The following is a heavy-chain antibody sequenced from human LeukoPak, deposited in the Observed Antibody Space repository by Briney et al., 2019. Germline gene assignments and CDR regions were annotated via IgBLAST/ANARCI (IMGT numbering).Heavy chain of an antibody. J-gene: IGHJ4*02. CDR3: ARDDGVYYDILTGFNY. Sequence: GRSLRLSCAASGFTFSSYAMHWVRQAPGKGLEWVAVISYDGSNKYYADSVKGRFTISRDNSKNTLYLQMNSLRAEVTAVYYCARDDGVYYDILTGFNYWGQGTLVTVSS. CDR1: GFTFSSYA. V-gene: IGHV3-30*01. CDR2: ISYDGSNK. D-gene: IGHD3-9*01.